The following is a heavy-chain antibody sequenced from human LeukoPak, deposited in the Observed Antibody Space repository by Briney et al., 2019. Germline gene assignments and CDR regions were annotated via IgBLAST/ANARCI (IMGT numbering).Heavy chain of an antibody. V-gene: IGHV3-23*01. CDR1: GFIFNNYA. J-gene: IGHJ4*02. D-gene: IGHD3-22*01. CDR2: LSSSGDTT. Sequence: PGGSLRLSCAASGFIFNNYAMSWVRQAAGKGLEWVSSLSSSGDTTYYSDSVKGRFTISRDNSKNTLYLQMNSLRAEDTAVYYCARGSTYYDSSGQVPFDYWGQGTLVTVSS. CDR3: ARGSTYYDSSGQVPFDY.